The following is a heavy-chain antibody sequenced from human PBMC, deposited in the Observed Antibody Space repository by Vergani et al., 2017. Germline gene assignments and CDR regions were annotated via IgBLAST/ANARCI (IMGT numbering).Heavy chain of an antibody. CDR3: ARGSCLGGSCYKPLFDY. Sequence: QVQLQESGPGLVKPSQTLCLTCTVSGGSINSHNYYWSWIRQPAGKGRECNGRIHTSGRTNYNPSLKSRVTMSQDTSKNQFSLNLTSVTAADTAVYFCARGSCLGGSCYKPLFDYWGQGILVTVSS. D-gene: IGHD2-15*01. CDR1: GGSINSHNYY. V-gene: IGHV4-61*02. J-gene: IGHJ4*02. CDR2: IHTSGRT.